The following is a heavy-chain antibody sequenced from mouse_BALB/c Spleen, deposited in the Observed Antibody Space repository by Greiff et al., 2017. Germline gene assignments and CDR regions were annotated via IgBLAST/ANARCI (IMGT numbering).Heavy chain of an antibody. CDR2: ISSGSSTI. J-gene: IGHJ4*01. CDR1: GFTFSSFG. V-gene: IGHV5-17*02. D-gene: IGHD2-1*01. CDR3: ASLPSMDY. Sequence: VQGVESGGGLVQPGGSRKLSCAASGFTFSSFGMHWVRQAPEKGLEWVAYISSGSSTIYYADTVKGRFTISRDNPKNTLFLQMTSLRSEDTAMYYCASLPSMDYWGQGTSVTVSS.